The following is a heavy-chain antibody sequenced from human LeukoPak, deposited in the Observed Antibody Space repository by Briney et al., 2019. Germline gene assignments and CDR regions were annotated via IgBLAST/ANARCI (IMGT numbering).Heavy chain of an antibody. CDR2: INPNSGGT. CDR3: ARDQELLWLGELLVVHNWFDP. J-gene: IGHJ5*02. Sequence: ASVKVSCKASGYTFTGYYMHWVRQAPGQGLEWMGWINPNSGGTNYAQKFQGRVTMTRDTSISTAYMELSRLRSDDTAVYYCARDQELLWLGELLVVHNWFDPWGQGTLVTVSS. CDR1: GYTFTGYY. D-gene: IGHD3-10*01. V-gene: IGHV1-2*02.